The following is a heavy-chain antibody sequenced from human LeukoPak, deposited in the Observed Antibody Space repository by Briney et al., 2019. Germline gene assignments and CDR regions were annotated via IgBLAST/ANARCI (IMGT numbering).Heavy chain of an antibody. CDR3: ARDLYGRRVLSIAARWPPDD. CDR1: GFTFSSYA. CDR2: ISYDGSNK. Sequence: PGRSLRLSCAASGFTFSSYAMHWVRQAPGKGLEWVAVISYDGSNKYYADSVKGRFTISRDNSKNTLYLQMNSLRAEDTAVYYCARDLYGRRVLSIAARWPPDDWGQGTTVTVSS. D-gene: IGHD6-6*01. V-gene: IGHV3-30-3*01. J-gene: IGHJ6*02.